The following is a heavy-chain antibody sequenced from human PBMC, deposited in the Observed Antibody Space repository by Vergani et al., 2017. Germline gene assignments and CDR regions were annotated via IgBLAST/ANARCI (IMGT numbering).Heavy chain of an antibody. V-gene: IGHV3-48*01. J-gene: IGHJ3*01. CDR2: VSTGTKRQ. CDR3: AXEYSSTTGRTFDF. D-gene: IGHD2-2*01. Sequence: QLVESGGGWVQPGGSLRLSCVVSGFDFSSYIMNWVRQAPGEGLEWVSFVSTGTKRQSYAESVKGRFTISRDSAKNSLYLQMASLRAEETAVYSCAXEYSSTTGRTFDFWGQGTKVTVSS. CDR1: GFDFSSYI.